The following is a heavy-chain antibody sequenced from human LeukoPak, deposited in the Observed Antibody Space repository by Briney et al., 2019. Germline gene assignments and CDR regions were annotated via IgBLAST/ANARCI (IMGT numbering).Heavy chain of an antibody. CDR1: GGTFSSYA. CDR2: IIPIFGTA. V-gene: IGHV1-69*13. D-gene: IGHD4-17*01. J-gene: IGHJ4*02. Sequence: SVKVSCKVSGGTFSSYAISWVRQAPGQGLEWMGGIIPIFGTANYAQKFQGRVTITADESTSTAYMELSSLRSEDTAVYYCARKDPPHDYGDWGLFDYWGQGTLVTVSS. CDR3: ARKDPPHDYGDWGLFDY.